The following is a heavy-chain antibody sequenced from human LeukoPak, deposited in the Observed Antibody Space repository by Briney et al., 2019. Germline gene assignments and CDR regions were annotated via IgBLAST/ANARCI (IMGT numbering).Heavy chain of an antibody. Sequence: GGSLRLSCAASGFTVGTKYMNWVRQAPGKGLEWVSILYSGGDTYYADSVKGRFTISRDNSRNTLSLQMNSLRVEDTAVYYCARVGVHYHWNFDLWGRGTLVTVSS. CDR3: ARVGVHYHWNFDL. D-gene: IGHD3-10*01. V-gene: IGHV3-53*01. CDR2: LYSGGDT. J-gene: IGHJ2*01. CDR1: GFTVGTKY.